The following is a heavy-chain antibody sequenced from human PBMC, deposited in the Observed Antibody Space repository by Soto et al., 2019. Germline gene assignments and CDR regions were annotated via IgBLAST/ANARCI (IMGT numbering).Heavy chain of an antibody. CDR2: IYYSGNT. CDR3: ARDAGYCNSVSCYPYNMDV. V-gene: IGHV4-30-4*02. Sequence: PSDTLSLTCTVSGESICIGDHYGSWVRQSPGEGLEWIGFIYYSGNTYYNPSLKSRVSMSVDTSNNQFSLKLNSVTAADTAVYYCARDAGYCNSVSCYPYNMDVWGQGTTVTVSS. CDR1: GESICIGDHY. J-gene: IGHJ6*02. D-gene: IGHD2-15*01.